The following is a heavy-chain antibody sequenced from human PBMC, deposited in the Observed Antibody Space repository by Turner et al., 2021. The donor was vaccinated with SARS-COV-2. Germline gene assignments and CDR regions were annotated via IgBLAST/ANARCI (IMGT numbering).Heavy chain of an antibody. CDR3: VRPHWEIKVAGTPWVN. V-gene: IGHV3-23*01. CDR2: ISPSGGTT. Sequence: EVQLLESGGGLVQPGGSLRLSCAASGSILRDDAMSWVRLAPGEGLEWVSAISPSGGTTYYAGSVKGRFTISRDKSKNTMYLEMNSLKGEDTAVYYCVRPHWEIKVAGTPWVNWGQGSLVTVSS. D-gene: IGHD6-19*01. J-gene: IGHJ4*02. CDR1: GSILRDDA.